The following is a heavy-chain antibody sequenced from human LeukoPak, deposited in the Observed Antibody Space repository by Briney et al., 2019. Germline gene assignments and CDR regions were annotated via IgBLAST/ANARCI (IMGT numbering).Heavy chain of an antibody. D-gene: IGHD3-22*01. Sequence: ASVKVSCKVFGSTLTKLSMHWVRQAPGKGLEWMGGFDPEADETVYAQNFHGRVTVTEDTSSDTTYMELSSLRSEDTAVYYCATAAEIYYYDTGGIWGQGTMVTVSS. V-gene: IGHV1-24*01. CDR2: FDPEADET. CDR1: GSTLTKLS. CDR3: ATAAEIYYYDTGGI. J-gene: IGHJ3*02.